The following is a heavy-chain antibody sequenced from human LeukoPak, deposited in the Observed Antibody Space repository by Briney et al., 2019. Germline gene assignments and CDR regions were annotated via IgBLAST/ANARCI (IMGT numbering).Heavy chain of an antibody. CDR1: GGSISSYY. CDR2: IYTSGST. D-gene: IGHD2-21*02. Sequence: SETLSLTCTVSGGSISSYYWSWIRQPAGKGLEWIGRIYTSGSTNYNPSLKSRVTMSVDTSKNQFSLKLSSVTAADTAVYYCARGGCCGGDCYPYYFDYWGQGTLVTVSS. J-gene: IGHJ4*02. CDR3: ARGGCCGGDCYPYYFDY. V-gene: IGHV4-4*07.